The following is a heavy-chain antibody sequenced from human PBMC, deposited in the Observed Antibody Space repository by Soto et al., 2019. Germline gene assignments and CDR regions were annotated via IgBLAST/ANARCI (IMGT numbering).Heavy chain of an antibody. CDR3: ARAAQPRYDWNDLGNWFDP. CDR2: IIPFCGTT. J-gene: IGHJ5*02. Sequence: QVQLVQSGAEVKKPGSSVKVSCKASGGTFSSYGVSWVRQAPGHGLEWMGGIIPFCGTTNYAQKFQGRLTINADESTSTAYMELNRLIPADTAVYFCARAAQPRYDWNDLGNWFDPWGQGTLVTVSS. CDR1: GGTFSSYG. V-gene: IGHV1-69*01. D-gene: IGHD1-1*01.